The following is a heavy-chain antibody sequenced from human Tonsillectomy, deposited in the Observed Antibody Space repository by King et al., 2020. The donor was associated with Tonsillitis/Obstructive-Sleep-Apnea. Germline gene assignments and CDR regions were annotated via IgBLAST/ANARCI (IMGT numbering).Heavy chain of an antibody. CDR3: ARVLDSSGYYNFDY. CDR2: IYYSGST. J-gene: IGHJ4*02. D-gene: IGHD3-22*01. V-gene: IGHV4-59*01. CDR1: GGSISSYY. Sequence: QLQESGPGLVKPSETLSLTCTVSGGSISSYYWSWLRQPPGKGLEWIGYIYYSGSTNYNPSLKSRVTISVDTSKNQFSLKLSSVTAADTAVYYCARVLDSSGYYNFDYWGQGTLVTVSS.